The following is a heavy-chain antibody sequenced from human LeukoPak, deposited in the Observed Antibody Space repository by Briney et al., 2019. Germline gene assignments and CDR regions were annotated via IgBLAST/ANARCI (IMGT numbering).Heavy chain of an antibody. CDR2: IHYSGNT. J-gene: IGHJ4*02. CDR1: GGSTSSSNYY. CDR3: ARLGAGPTYYDFWSGYSSFYFDY. V-gene: IGHV4-39*01. D-gene: IGHD3-3*01. Sequence: SETLSLTCTVSGGSTSSSNYYWGWIRQPPGQGLEWIGGIHYSGNTYYNPSLKSRVTISVDTSKNQFSLKLSSVTAADTAVYYCARLGAGPTYYDFWSGYSSFYFDYWGQGTLVTVSS.